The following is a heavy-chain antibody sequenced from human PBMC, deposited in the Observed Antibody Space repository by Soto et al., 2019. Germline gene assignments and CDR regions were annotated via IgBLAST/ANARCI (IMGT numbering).Heavy chain of an antibody. D-gene: IGHD3-22*01. CDR3: ARPTYYYDSSGPPAY. CDR2: IYHTGST. J-gene: IGHJ4*02. Sequence: PSETLSLTCTVSGDSISSNGYYWNWIRQHPGQGLEWIGYIYHTGSTYYNPSLRSRVTISVDTSKNQFSLNLSSVTAEDTAVYYCARPTYYYDSSGPPAYWGQGTLVTVSS. V-gene: IGHV4-31*03. CDR1: GDSISSNGYY.